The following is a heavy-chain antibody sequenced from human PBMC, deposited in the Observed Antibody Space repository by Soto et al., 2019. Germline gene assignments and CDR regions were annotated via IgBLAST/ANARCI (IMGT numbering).Heavy chain of an antibody. D-gene: IGHD5-18*01. CDR3: ARGDGYGPAKSCDY. Sequence: EVQLVESGGGLVQPGGSLRLSCAASGFTVSSKFMSWVRQAPGKGLEWVSVIYSGGSTYYADSVKGRFTISRDISENTLNLQMNSLRVEDTAVYYCARGDGYGPAKSCDYWGQGALVTVSS. CDR1: GFTVSSKF. CDR2: IYSGGST. V-gene: IGHV3-66*01. J-gene: IGHJ4*02.